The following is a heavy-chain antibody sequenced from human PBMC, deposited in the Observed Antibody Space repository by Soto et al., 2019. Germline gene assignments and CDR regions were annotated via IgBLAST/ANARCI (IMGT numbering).Heavy chain of an antibody. Sequence: EVQLLESGGGLVQPGGSLRLSCAASGFTFSSYAMSWVRQAPGKGLEWVSAISGSGGSTYYADSVKGRFTISRDNSKNTLYMQMNSLRAEDTAVYYCAKDFGYGDYLAWFDPWGQGTLVTVSS. V-gene: IGHV3-23*01. D-gene: IGHD4-17*01. CDR2: ISGSGGST. J-gene: IGHJ5*02. CDR1: GFTFSSYA. CDR3: AKDFGYGDYLAWFDP.